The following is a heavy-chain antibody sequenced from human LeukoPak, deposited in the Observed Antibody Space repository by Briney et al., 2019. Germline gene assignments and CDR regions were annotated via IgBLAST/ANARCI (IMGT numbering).Heavy chain of an antibody. D-gene: IGHD3-10*01. CDR1: GFIFSNFE. Sequence: GGSLRLPCAASGFIFSNFEMNWVRQAPGKGLEWVSYISSSSSTIYYADSLKGRFTISRDNAKKSLYLQMNSLRDEDTAVYYCARGVRYLDYWGQGTLVTVSS. V-gene: IGHV3-48*02. CDR2: ISSSSSTI. CDR3: ARGVRYLDY. J-gene: IGHJ4*02.